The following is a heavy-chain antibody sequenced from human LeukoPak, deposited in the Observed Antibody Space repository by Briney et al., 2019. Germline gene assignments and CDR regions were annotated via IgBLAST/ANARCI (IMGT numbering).Heavy chain of an antibody. D-gene: IGHD6-13*01. CDR1: GGSFSGYY. J-gene: IGHJ4*02. CDR3: ARLRQPVRPYTKYFDY. V-gene: IGHV4-34*01. Sequence: SETLSLTCAVYGGSFSGYYWSWIRQPPGKGLEWIGEINHSGSTNYNPSLKSRVTISVDTSKNQFSLKLSSVTAADTAVYYCARLRQPVRPYTKYFDYWGQGTLVTVSS. CDR2: INHSGST.